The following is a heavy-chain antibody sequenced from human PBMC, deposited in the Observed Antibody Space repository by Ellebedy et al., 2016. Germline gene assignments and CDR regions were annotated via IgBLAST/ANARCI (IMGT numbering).Heavy chain of an antibody. D-gene: IGHD1-14*01. CDR2: INHSGST. CDR3: ARVPALTARAPSIRFDY. J-gene: IGHJ4*02. Sequence: SETLSLXXAVYGGSFSGYYWSWIRQPPGKGLEWIGEINHSGSTNYNPSLKSRVTISVDTSKNQFSLKLSSVTAADTAVYYCARVPALTARAPSIRFDYWGQGTLVTVSS. CDR1: GGSFSGYY. V-gene: IGHV4-34*01.